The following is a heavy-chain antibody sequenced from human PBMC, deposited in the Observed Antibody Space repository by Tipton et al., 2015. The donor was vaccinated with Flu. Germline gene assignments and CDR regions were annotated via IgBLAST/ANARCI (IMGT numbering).Heavy chain of an antibody. CDR2: TYYSGST. J-gene: IGHJ6*02. CDR3: ARQTYEFWSGYPDYCYGMDV. Sequence: PGLVKPSETLSLTCTVSGGSISSYYWSWIRQPPGKGLEWIGYTYYSGSTNYNPSLKSRVTISVDTSKNQFSLKLSAVTAADTAGDYCARQTYEFWSGYPDYCYGMDVWGQGTTVTVSS. D-gene: IGHD3-3*01. CDR1: GGSISSYY. V-gene: IGHV4-59*08.